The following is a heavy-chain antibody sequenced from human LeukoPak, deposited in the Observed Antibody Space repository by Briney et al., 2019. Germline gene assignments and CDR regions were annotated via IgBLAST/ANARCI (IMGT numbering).Heavy chain of an antibody. CDR1: GGSISSSSYY. D-gene: IGHD4-17*01. J-gene: IGHJ4*02. CDR3: ARVDYGDYGTYFDY. Sequence: PSETLSLTCTVSGGSISSSSYYWGWIRQPPGKGLEWIGSIYYSGSTYYNPSLKSRVTISVDTSKNQFSLKLSSATAADTAVYYCARVDYGDYGTYFDYWGQGTLVTVSS. V-gene: IGHV4-39*01. CDR2: IYYSGST.